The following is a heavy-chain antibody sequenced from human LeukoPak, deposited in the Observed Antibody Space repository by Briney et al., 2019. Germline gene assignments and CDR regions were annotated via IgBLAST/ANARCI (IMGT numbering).Heavy chain of an antibody. CDR1: GFTFSSYW. CDR3: ARDLDDFWSAYSS. Sequence: GGSLRLSCAASGFTFSSYWMSWVRQAPGKGLEWVANIKQDGSEKYYVDSVKGRFTISRDNAKNSLYLQMNSLRAEDTAVYYCARDLDDFWSAYSSWGQGTLVTVSS. J-gene: IGHJ4*02. D-gene: IGHD3-3*01. V-gene: IGHV3-7*01. CDR2: IKQDGSEK.